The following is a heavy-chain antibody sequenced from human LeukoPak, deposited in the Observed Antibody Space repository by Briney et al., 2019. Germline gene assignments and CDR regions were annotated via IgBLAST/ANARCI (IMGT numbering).Heavy chain of an antibody. CDR1: GFTFRSYS. V-gene: IGHV3-48*01. Sequence: GGSLRLSCAGSGFTFRSYSMNWVRQAPGKGLEWVSYISSSSSIYYADSVEGRFTISRDNAKNSLYLQMNSLRAEDTAVYYCAREWPSGPHIFDIWGQGTMVTVSS. D-gene: IGHD2-21*01. CDR3: AREWPSGPHIFDI. J-gene: IGHJ3*02. CDR2: ISSSSSI.